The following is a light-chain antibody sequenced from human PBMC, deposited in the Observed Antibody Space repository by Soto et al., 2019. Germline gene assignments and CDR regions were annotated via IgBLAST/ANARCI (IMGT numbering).Light chain of an antibody. CDR2: KAS. CDR3: QHYNSYSEA. J-gene: IGKJ1*01. CDR1: QTISSW. Sequence: DIQMTQSPSTLSGSVGDRVTITCRASQTISSWLAWYQQKPGKAPKLLIYKASTLKSGVPSRFSGSGSGTEFTLTISCLQPEDFAAYYCQHYNSYSEAFGQGTKVELK. V-gene: IGKV1-5*03.